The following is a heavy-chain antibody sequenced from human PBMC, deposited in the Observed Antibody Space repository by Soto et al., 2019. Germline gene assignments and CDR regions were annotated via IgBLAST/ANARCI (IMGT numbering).Heavy chain of an antibody. D-gene: IGHD1-20*01. Sequence: EVQLVESGGGLVQPGGSLRLSCAASGFTFSSYSMNWVRQAPGKGLEWVSYISSSSSTIYYADSVKGRFTISRDNAKNSLYLQMNSLRDEDTAVYYCARESRLYNWNDVGKGWFDPWGQGTLVTVSS. CDR1: GFTFSSYS. J-gene: IGHJ5*02. V-gene: IGHV3-48*02. CDR3: ARESRLYNWNDVGKGWFDP. CDR2: ISSSSSTI.